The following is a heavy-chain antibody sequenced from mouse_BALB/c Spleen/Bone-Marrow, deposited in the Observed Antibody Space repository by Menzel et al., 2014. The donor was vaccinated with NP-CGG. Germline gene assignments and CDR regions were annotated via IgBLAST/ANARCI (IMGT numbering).Heavy chain of an antibody. CDR2: IYPGDGTT. V-gene: IGHV1S56*01. J-gene: IGHJ3*01. CDR3: ARGGYFGNAFAY. D-gene: IGHD2-1*01. CDR1: GYTFTNFD. Sequence: VKLMESGPELVKPGALVKISCKASGYTFTNFDISWVQQRPGQGLEWIGWIYPGDGTTKYTEKFKGKASLTTDKSSXTAYMQLNSLTSDNSAVYFCARGGYFGNAFAYWGQGTLVSVSA.